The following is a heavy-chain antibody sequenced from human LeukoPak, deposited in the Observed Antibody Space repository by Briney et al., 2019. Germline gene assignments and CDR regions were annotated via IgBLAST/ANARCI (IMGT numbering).Heavy chain of an antibody. J-gene: IGHJ3*02. CDR3: ARDFRGYCSGGSCYSGAFDI. D-gene: IGHD2-15*01. CDR1: GFTVSSNY. Sequence: SGGSLRLSCAASGFTVSSNYMSWVRQAPGKGLEWVSVIYSGGSTYYADSVKGRFTISRDNSKNTLYLQMNSLRAEDTAVYYCARDFRGYCSGGSCYSGAFDIWGQGTMVTVSS. V-gene: IGHV3-66*01. CDR2: IYSGGST.